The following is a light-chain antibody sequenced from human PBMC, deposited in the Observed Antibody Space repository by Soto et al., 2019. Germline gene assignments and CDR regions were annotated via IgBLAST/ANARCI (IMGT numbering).Light chain of an antibody. CDR2: DGS. V-gene: IGKV3D-20*01. CDR1: QRFRSSY. Sequence: EIVWTQSPATLSLSPGDRATLSCGARQRFRSSYVAWYQQKAGLAPRLLIYDGSSRASGIPDRFSGSGSGTDFTLTIGRLEPEDFAVYYCQQYDNSAPLSFGGGTKVEMK. J-gene: IGKJ4*01. CDR3: QQYDNSAPLS.